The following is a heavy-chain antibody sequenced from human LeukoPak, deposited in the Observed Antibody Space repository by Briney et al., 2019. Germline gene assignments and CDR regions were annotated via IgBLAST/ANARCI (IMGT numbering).Heavy chain of an antibody. D-gene: IGHD1-26*01. CDR1: GFTFSSYA. J-gene: IGHJ4*02. CDR2: ISGSGGST. Sequence: LGGSLRLSCAASGFTFSSYAMSWVRQAPGKGLEWVSAISGSGGSTYYADSVKGRFTISRDNSKNTLYLQMNSLRAEDTAVYYCARVNRYSGSYSHFDYWGQGTLVTVSS. V-gene: IGHV3-23*01. CDR3: ARVNRYSGSYSHFDY.